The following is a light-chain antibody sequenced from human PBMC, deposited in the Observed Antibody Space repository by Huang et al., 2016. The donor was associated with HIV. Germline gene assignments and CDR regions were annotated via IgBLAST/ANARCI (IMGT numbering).Light chain of an antibody. CDR3: QQYDTSRFT. CDR1: QTVNNNY. CDR2: GAS. Sequence: EIVLTQSPGTLSLSPGERATLACRASQTVNNNYLAWYQHKPVQAPRLLIYGASNRATGIPDRFSGSGSGTDFTLTISRLEPEDFAVYYCQQYDTSRFTFGPGTKVDIK. J-gene: IGKJ3*01. V-gene: IGKV3-20*01.